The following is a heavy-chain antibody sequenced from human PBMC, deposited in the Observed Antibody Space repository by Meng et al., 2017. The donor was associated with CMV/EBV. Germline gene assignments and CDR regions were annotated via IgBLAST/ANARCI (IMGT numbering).Heavy chain of an antibody. CDR2: ISSSSSTI. CDR3: ARGLAARPWDY. CDR1: GFTFSSYS. D-gene: IGHD6-6*01. J-gene: IGHJ4*02. Sequence: GGSLRLSCAASGFTFSSYSMNWVRQAPGKGLEWVSYISSSSSTIYYADSVKGRFTNSRDNAKNSLYLQMNSLRAEDTAVYYCARGLAARPWDYWGQGTLVTVSS. V-gene: IGHV3-48*04.